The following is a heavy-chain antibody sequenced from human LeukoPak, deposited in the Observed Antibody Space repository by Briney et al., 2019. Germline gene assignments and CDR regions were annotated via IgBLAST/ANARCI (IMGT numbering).Heavy chain of an antibody. CDR1: GFTFSGSA. CDR3: TSRPSFGVVPQDTYYYYGMDV. CDR2: IRSKANSYAT. J-gene: IGHJ6*02. D-gene: IGHD3-3*01. V-gene: IGHV3-73*01. Sequence: GGSLRLSCAASGFTFSGSAMHWVRQASGKGLEWVGRIRSKANSYATAYAASVKGRFTVSRDDSKNTAYLQMNSLKTEDTAVYYCTSRPSFGVVPQDTYYYYGMDVWGQGTTVTVSS.